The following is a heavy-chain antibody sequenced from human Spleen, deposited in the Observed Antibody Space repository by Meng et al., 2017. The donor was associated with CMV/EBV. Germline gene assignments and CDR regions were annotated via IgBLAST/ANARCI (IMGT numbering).Heavy chain of an antibody. V-gene: IGHV5-51*01. CDR2: IYPGDSDT. CDR1: GYSFTNYW. D-gene: IGHD5-12*01. Sequence: KVSCKASGYSFTNYWIGWVRQMPGKGLEWMGIIYPGDSDTRYSPSFQGQVTISADKSISIAYLQWSSLKASDTAIYYCARRGPGYDFDYWGQGILVTVSS. J-gene: IGHJ4*02. CDR3: ARRGPGYDFDY.